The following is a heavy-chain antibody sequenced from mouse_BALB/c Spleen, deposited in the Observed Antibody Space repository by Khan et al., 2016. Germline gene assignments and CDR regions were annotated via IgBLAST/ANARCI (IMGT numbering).Heavy chain of an antibody. D-gene: IGHD2-10*02. J-gene: IGHJ1*01. CDR2: IDPYYGGT. Sequence: VRLLQSGPELEKPGASVKISCKASDYSFTGYNMNWVKQSNGKSLEWIGNIDPYYGGTSYNQKFKGKATLTVDKSSSTAYMQLKSLTSEYSAFSYCARGYGNYVNWYFDVWGAGTTVTVSS. V-gene: IGHV1-39*01. CDR1: DYSFTGYN. CDR3: ARGYGNYVNWYFDV.